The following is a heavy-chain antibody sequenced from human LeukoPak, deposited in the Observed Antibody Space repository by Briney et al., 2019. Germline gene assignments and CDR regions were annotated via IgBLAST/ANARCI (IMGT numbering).Heavy chain of an antibody. CDR3: ARLSPFGYYDSSGYPFDY. V-gene: IGHV4-39*01. Sequence: PSETLSLTCTVSGGSISSSSYYWGWIRQPPGKGLEWIGSIYYSGSTYHNLSLKSRVTISVDTSKKQFSLKLSSVTAADTAVYYCARLSPFGYYDSSGYPFDYWGQGTLVTVSS. CDR2: IYYSGST. J-gene: IGHJ4*02. CDR1: GGSISSSSYY. D-gene: IGHD3-22*01.